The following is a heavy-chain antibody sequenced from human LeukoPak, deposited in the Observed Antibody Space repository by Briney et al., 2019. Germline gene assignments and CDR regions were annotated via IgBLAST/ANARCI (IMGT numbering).Heavy chain of an antibody. CDR2: ISASGNT. D-gene: IGHD2-15*01. V-gene: IGHV3-23*01. CDR3: AKAPVTTCSGAYCYPFDY. CDR1: GFTLSSYA. Sequence: GGSLRLSCAASGFTLSSYAMSWVRQGPGRGLEWVSAISASGNTYHADSVKGRFTISRDSSKNTLYLQMNSLRAEDAAVYYCAKAPVTTCSGAYCYPFDYWGQGTLVTVSS. J-gene: IGHJ4*02.